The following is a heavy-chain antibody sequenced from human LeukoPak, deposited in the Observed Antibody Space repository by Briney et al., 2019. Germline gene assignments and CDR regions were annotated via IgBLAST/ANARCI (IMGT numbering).Heavy chain of an antibody. V-gene: IGHV4-39*07. CDR3: ARDPSHYMDV. J-gene: IGHJ6*03. CDR1: GGSISSSSYY. Sequence: SETLSLTCTVPGGSISSSSYYWGWIRQPPGKGLEWIGSIYYSGSTYYNPSLKSRVTISVDTSKNQFSLKLSSVTAADTAVYYCARDPSHYMDVWGKGTTVTVSS. CDR2: IYYSGST.